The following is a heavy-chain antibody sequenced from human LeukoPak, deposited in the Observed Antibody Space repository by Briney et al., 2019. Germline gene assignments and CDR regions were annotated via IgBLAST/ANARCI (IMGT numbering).Heavy chain of an antibody. CDR1: GFTFSNYW. Sequence: PGGSLRLSCAASGFTFSNYWMIWVRQAPGKGLEWVANIKQDGSEKYYVDSVRGRFTISRDNAKNSLYLQMNSLRAEDTAVYYCAKDQWWFGESDAFDIWGQGTMVTVSS. CDR2: IKQDGSEK. CDR3: AKDQWWFGESDAFDI. V-gene: IGHV3-7*03. D-gene: IGHD3-10*01. J-gene: IGHJ3*02.